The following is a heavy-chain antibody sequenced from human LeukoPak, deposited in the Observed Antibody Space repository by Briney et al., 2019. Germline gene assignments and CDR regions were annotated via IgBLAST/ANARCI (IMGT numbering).Heavy chain of an antibody. CDR1: GGSISSGGYY. CDR2: IYYSGST. Sequence: SQTLSLTCTVSGGSISSGGYYWSWIRQHPGKGLEWIGYIYYSGSTYYNPSLKGRVTISVDTSKNQFSLKLSSVTAADTAVYYCARLSDYYDSSGYLDWGQGTLVTVSS. D-gene: IGHD3-22*01. J-gene: IGHJ4*02. CDR3: ARLSDYYDSSGYLD. V-gene: IGHV4-31*03.